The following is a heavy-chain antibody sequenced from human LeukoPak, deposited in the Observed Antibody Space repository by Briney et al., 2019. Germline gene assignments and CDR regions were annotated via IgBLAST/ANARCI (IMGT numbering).Heavy chain of an antibody. D-gene: IGHD3-22*01. CDR3: ARVSSGHYNAFDI. Sequence: PGGSLRISCATSGFTFSIYWMSWVRQAPGKGLEWVANILNAGSERYYVDSVKGRFIISRDNSKSSLYLQMNSLRAEDTAVYYCARVSSGHYNAFDIWGQGTMVTVSS. J-gene: IGHJ3*02. CDR2: ILNAGSER. CDR1: GFTFSIYW. V-gene: IGHV3-7*01.